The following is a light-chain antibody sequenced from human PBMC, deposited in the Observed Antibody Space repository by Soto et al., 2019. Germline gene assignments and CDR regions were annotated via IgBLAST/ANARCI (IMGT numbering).Light chain of an antibody. J-gene: IGLJ2*01. Sequence: QSVLTQPPPVSAAPGQKVTISCSGSSSNIGNNFVSWYQQLPGTAPKLLIYDNDKRPSGIPDRFSGSKSGTSATLGITGLQTGDEADYYCATWDGSLSAVVFGGGTKLTVL. CDR3: ATWDGSLSAVV. V-gene: IGLV1-51*01. CDR2: DND. CDR1: SSNIGNNF.